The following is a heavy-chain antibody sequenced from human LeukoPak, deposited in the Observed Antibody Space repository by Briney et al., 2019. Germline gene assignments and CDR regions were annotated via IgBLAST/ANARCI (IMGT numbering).Heavy chain of an antibody. CDR2: ITWNGGST. Sequence: GGSLRLSCTAAGFTFDDYGMSWVRQIPGKGLEWVAGITWNGGSTDYAVSVRGRFTISMDNAKNSLYLQMNSLRAEDTAVYYCASDYGDYVIAFDIWGQGTMVTVSS. CDR1: GFTFDDYG. D-gene: IGHD4-17*01. J-gene: IGHJ3*02. V-gene: IGHV3-20*04. CDR3: ASDYGDYVIAFDI.